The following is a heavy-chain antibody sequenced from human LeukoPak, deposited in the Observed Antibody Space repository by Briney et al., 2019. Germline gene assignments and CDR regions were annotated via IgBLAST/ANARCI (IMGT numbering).Heavy chain of an antibody. CDR3: ARPHCSSTSCYSSFDI. V-gene: IGHV4-39*01. Sequence: PSETLSLTCTVSGGSISSSSYYWGWIRQPPGKGLEWIGSIYYSGSTYCNPSLKSRVTISVDTSKNQFSLKLSSVTAADTAVYYCARPHCSSTSCYSSFDIWGQGTMVTVSS. J-gene: IGHJ3*02. D-gene: IGHD2-2*02. CDR2: IYYSGST. CDR1: GGSISSSSYY.